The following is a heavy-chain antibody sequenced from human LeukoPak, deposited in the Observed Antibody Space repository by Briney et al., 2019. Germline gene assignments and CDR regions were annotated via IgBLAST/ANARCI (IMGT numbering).Heavy chain of an antibody. CDR3: ARASPDRSGWHYFDY. CDR2: ISTTGGGI. V-gene: IGHV3-11*01. Sequence: LSLTCTVSGGSISSFYWSWIRQPPGKGLECVSFISTTGGGIKYADSVKGRFAISRDNDKTSLYLQMDSLRADDTAIYYCARASPDRSGWHYFDYWGQGVLVIVSS. D-gene: IGHD6-19*01. J-gene: IGHJ4*02. CDR1: GGSISSFY.